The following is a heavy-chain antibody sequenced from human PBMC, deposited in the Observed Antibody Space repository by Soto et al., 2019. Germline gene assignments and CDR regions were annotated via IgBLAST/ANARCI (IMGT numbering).Heavy chain of an antibody. CDR3: ARYISGGYPTELDY. Sequence: SETLSLTCTVSGGSISSYYWTWVRQPPGKGLEWIGYIHYSGSTNYNPSLKSRVTISVDTSKNQFSLKLRSVTAADTAVYFCARYISGGYPTELDYWGQGTLVTVSS. D-gene: IGHD3-22*01. CDR1: GGSISSYY. V-gene: IGHV4-59*01. CDR2: IHYSGST. J-gene: IGHJ4*02.